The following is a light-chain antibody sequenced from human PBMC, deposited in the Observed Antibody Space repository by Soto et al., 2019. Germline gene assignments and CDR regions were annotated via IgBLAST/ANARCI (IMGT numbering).Light chain of an antibody. Sequence: DIQMTQSPSTLSEYVGDRVTITCRASQSISSWLAWYQQKPGKDPKLLIYKASSLESGVPSRFSGSGSGTDFNLTISRLQTEDFATYYCQQANSFTLTFGGGTKLDIK. CDR1: QSISSW. J-gene: IGKJ4*01. CDR3: QQANSFTLT. CDR2: KAS. V-gene: IGKV1-5*03.